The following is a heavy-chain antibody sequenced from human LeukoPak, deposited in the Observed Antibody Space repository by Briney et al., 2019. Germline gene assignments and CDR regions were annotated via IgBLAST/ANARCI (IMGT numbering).Heavy chain of an antibody. CDR2: ISGSGGST. J-gene: IGHJ6*02. CDR3: AKRMSRGRLLVIYYYGMDV. V-gene: IGHV3-23*01. D-gene: IGHD2-15*01. CDR1: GFTFSSYA. Sequence: PGGSLRLSCAASGFTFSSYAMSWVRQAPGKGLEWVSAISGSGGSTYYAVSVKGRFTISRDNSKNTLYLQMNSLRAEDTAVYYCAKRMSRGRLLVIYYYGMDVWGQGTTVTVSS.